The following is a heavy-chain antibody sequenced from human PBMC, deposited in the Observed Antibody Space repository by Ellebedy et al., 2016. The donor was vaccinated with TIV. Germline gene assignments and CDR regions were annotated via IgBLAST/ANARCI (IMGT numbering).Heavy chain of an antibody. CDR1: GDSISSRY. CDR2: VHYSGST. V-gene: IGHV4-59*08. D-gene: IGHD2-21*01. CDR3: ARNYGRWNDCFDT. Sequence: MPSETLSLTCAVSGDSISSRYWGWIRQPPGKGLEWIGCVHYSGSTYYDPSLKSRLTMSIDTSANQFSLKLTSVTAADTAMYYCARNYGRWNDCFDTWGQGTMVSVSS. J-gene: IGHJ3*02.